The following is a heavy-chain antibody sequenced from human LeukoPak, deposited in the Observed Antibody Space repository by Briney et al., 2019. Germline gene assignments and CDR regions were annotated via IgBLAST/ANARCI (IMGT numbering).Heavy chain of an antibody. Sequence: GGAVSVPRVVSGCRFSDHWMIWVRQAPGTGQGGVATINPLGTEKRYVDPVQGPFTIYRDNGKISLYLQMNSLRAEDTDVYYCVRDDRGIAMGSRDHGAQGSLVTVSS. V-gene: IGHV3-7*03. CDR3: VRDDRGIAMGSRDH. CDR2: INPLGTEK. CDR1: GCRFSDHW. D-gene: IGHD6-13*01. J-gene: IGHJ4*02.